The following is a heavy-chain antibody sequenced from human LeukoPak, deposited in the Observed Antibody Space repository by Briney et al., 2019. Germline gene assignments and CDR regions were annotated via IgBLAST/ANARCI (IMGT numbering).Heavy chain of an antibody. Sequence: QPGGPLRLSCAASGFTFSSYAMHWVRQAPGKGLEWVAVISYDGSNKYYADSVKGRFTISRDNSKNTLYLQMNSLRAEDTAVYYCARDGYCSGGSCYSFDPWGQGTLVTVSS. CDR2: ISYDGSNK. V-gene: IGHV3-30-3*01. D-gene: IGHD2-15*01. CDR1: GFTFSSYA. CDR3: ARDGYCSGGSCYSFDP. J-gene: IGHJ5*02.